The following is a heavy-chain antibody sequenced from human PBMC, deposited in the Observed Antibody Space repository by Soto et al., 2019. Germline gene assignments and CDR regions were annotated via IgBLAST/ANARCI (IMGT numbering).Heavy chain of an antibody. CDR1: GFSFSTYG. Sequence: EVQLLESGGGLVQPGGSLRLSCAVSGFSFSTYGVTWVRQAPGKGLEWVSGVSGGSGATHYADSVKGRFTITGDNSKNTVYLHMNSLRVEDTAVYYCAKWNGDGDYWGQGTLVTVSS. V-gene: IGHV3-23*01. J-gene: IGHJ4*02. CDR2: VSGGSGAT. CDR3: AKWNGDGDY. D-gene: IGHD1-1*01.